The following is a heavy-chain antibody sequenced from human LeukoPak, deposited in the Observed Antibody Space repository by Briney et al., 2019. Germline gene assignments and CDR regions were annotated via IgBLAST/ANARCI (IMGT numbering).Heavy chain of an antibody. D-gene: IGHD3-22*01. CDR3: ARGYYDSSGYYWGVFDY. CDR2: IYSGGST. CDR1: GSTVSSNY. Sequence: PGGSLRLSCAASGSTVSSNYMSWVRQAPGKGLEWVSVIYSGGSTYYADSVKGRFTISGDNSKNTLYLQMNSLRAEDTAVYYCARGYYDSSGYYWGVFDYWGQGTLVTVSS. J-gene: IGHJ4*02. V-gene: IGHV3-53*01.